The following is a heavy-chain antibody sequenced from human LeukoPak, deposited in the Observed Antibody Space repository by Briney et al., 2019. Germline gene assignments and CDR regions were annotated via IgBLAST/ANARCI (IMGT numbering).Heavy chain of an antibody. D-gene: IGHD1-26*01. CDR1: GYTFTDYY. V-gene: IGHV1-2*02. Sequence: ASVKVSCKASGYTFTDYYIHWVRQAPGQGLEWMGWIHPNSGGTNYAQKFQGRVTMTRDTSISTAYMELSRLRSDDTAVYYCARAPPAWGSYYLYWGQGTLVTVSS. J-gene: IGHJ4*02. CDR3: ARAPPAWGSYYLY. CDR2: IHPNSGGT.